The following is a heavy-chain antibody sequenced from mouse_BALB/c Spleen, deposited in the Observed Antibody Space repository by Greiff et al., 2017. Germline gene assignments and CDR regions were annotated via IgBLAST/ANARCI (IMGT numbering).Heavy chain of an antibody. J-gene: IGHJ4*01. CDR3: AREEGKYYYGSSSYYYAMDY. V-gene: IGHV5-17*02. CDR1: GFTFSSFG. CDR2: ISSGSSTI. D-gene: IGHD1-1*01. Sequence: EVQVVESGGGLVQPGGSRKLSCAASGFTFSSFGMHWVRQAPEKGLEWVAYISSGSSTIYYADTVKGRFTISRDNPKNTLFLQMTSLRSEDTAMYYCAREEGKYYYGSSSYYYAMDYWGQGTSVTVSS.